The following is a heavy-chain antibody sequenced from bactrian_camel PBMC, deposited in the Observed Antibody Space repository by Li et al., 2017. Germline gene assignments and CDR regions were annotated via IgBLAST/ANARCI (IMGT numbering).Heavy chain of an antibody. V-gene: IGHV3-3*01. Sequence: QVQLVESGGGSVQAGGSLRLSCAASGYTYKRNCMGWFRQRPGKDREALAVLWTGGAQTTYADSVKGRFTITRDKARDLVYLQMNGLQPEDTGMYFCAADQLYGTCRDVLDFPARGQGTQVTVS. D-gene: IGHD6*01. J-gene: IGHJ4*01. CDR2: LWTGGAQT. CDR1: GYTYKRNC. CDR3: AADQLYGTCRDVLDFPA.